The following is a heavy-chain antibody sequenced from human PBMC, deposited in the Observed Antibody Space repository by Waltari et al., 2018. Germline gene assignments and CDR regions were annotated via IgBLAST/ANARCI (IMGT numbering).Heavy chain of an antibody. J-gene: IGHJ4*02. Sequence: EVQLVQSGAEVKKPGESLKISCKGSGYSFTSYWIGWVRQMPGKGQECMGIMYPHDSHSSNSPSFQGQVTISADKSISTAYLKWSSLKASDTAMYYCERQMVQGVMGYWGQGTLVTVSS. V-gene: IGHV5-51*01. CDR3: ERQMVQGVMGY. CDR2: MYPHDSHS. D-gene: IGHD3-10*01. CDR1: GYSFTSYW.